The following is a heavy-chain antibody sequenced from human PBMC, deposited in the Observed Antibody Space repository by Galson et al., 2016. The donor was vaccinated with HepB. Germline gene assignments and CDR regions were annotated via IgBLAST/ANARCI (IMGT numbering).Heavy chain of an antibody. CDR1: GFSFSTYG. Sequence: SLRLSCAVSGFSFSTYGMHWVRQAPGKGLEWVAVISYDGDYTYYADSVKGRFTIYRDNSKKTLFLQMSSLRPEDTAVYYCARVDCLSYCGDDSPGGYFQHWGQGTLVSVSS. J-gene: IGHJ1*01. D-gene: IGHD2-21*02. CDR2: ISYDGDYT. CDR3: ARVDCLSYCGDDSPGGYFQH. V-gene: IGHV3-30*19.